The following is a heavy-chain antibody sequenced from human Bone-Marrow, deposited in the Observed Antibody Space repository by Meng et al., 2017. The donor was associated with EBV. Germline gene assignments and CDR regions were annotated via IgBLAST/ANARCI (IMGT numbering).Heavy chain of an antibody. CDR1: WCSLTSGVG. V-gene: IGHV2-5*02. Sequence: QITLKESGPTLVKPTKTLTLTCTFSWCSLTSGVGVGWIRQPPGKALEWLALIHWDDEKRYSPSLESRLTITKDTSKNEVVLTMTNMDPVDTATYYCARRLRYNNWLFDFWGPGTLVTVAS. CDR3: ARRLRYNNWLFDF. J-gene: IGHJ4*02. CDR2: IHWDDEK. D-gene: IGHD3-9*01.